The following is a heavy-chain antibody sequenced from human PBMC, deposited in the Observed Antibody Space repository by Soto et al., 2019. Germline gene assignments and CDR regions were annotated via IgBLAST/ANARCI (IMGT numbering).Heavy chain of an antibody. CDR3: AKDNVGLLRYFDWLLDGMDV. D-gene: IGHD3-9*01. V-gene: IGHV3-30*18. J-gene: IGHJ6*02. CDR1: GFTFSSYG. Sequence: PGGSLRLSCAASGFTFSSYGMHWVRQAPGKGLEWVAVISYDGSNKYYADSVKGRFTISRDNSKNTLYLQMNSLRAEDTAVYYCAKDNVGLLRYFDWLLDGMDVSGQSTSVTLSS. CDR2: ISYDGSNK.